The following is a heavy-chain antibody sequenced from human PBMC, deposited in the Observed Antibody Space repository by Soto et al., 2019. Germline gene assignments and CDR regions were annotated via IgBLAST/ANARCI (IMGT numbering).Heavy chain of an antibody. CDR3: TRDTTMAPLFYYTVMDV. Sequence: GGSLRRSGAASGFSFGEYTMNWVLQAPGKGLEWVTSITGKTYGGTTEYAASVKGRFIISRDNSKSIVFLQMNSLKTEDTGVYYCTRDTTMAPLFYYTVMDVWGQGTTVTVSS. J-gene: IGHJ6*02. V-gene: IGHV3-49*04. CDR2: ITGKTYGGTT. CDR1: GFSFGEYT. D-gene: IGHD5-18*01.